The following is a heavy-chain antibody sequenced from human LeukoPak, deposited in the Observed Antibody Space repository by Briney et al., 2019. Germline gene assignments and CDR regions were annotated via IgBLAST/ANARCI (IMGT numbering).Heavy chain of an antibody. CDR1: GFIFSSYA. CDR2: MSGNGGTT. J-gene: IGHJ4*02. Sequence: PGGSLRLSCAASGFIFSSYAMSWVRQAPGQGLEWVSGMSGNGGTTYYADSVKGRFTISRDNSKNTLYLQMNNLRVEDTAVYYCARRDYYDSSGYSPLLDYWGQGTLVTVSS. D-gene: IGHD3-22*01. V-gene: IGHV3-23*01. CDR3: ARRDYYDSSGYSPLLDY.